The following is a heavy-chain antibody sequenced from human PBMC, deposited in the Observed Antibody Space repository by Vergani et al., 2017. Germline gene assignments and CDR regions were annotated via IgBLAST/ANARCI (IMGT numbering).Heavy chain of an antibody. CDR1: GVTFSSYA. CDR2: IIPIFGTA. V-gene: IGHV1-69*01. J-gene: IGHJ4*02. Sequence: QVQLVQSGAEVKKPGSSVKVSCKASGVTFSSYAISWVRQAPGQGLEWMGGIIPIFGTANYAQKFQGRVTITADESTRTAYMELSSLRSEDTAVYYCARAGVPAAALEGAGFDYWGQGTLVTVSS. D-gene: IGHD2-2*01. CDR3: ARAGVPAAALEGAGFDY.